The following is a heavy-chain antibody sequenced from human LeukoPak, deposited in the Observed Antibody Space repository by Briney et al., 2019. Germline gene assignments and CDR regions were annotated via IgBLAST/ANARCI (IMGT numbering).Heavy chain of an antibody. V-gene: IGHV1-18*01. Sequence: ASVKVSCKTSGYSFTSYGISWVRQAPGQGLEWLGRISGYNGRTDYSQKLQGRVTMTTDTSTSTAYMELRSLTSDDTAMYYCARDIGVSQFDYWGQGTLVTVSS. D-gene: IGHD3-10*01. CDR3: ARDIGVSQFDY. CDR1: GYSFTSYG. J-gene: IGHJ4*02. CDR2: ISGYNGRT.